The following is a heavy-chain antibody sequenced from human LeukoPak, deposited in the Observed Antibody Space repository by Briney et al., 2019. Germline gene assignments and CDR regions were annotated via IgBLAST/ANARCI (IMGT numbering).Heavy chain of an antibody. CDR2: INPNSGGT. J-gene: IGHJ6*03. CDR1: GYTFTGYY. CDR3: ARVGRGYSGYGLAGYYYYMDV. Sequence: ASVKVSCKASGYTFTGYYMHWVRQAPGQGLEWMGWINPNSGGTNYAQKFQGRVTMTRDTSISTAYMELSRLRSDDTAVYYCARVGRGYSGYGLAGYYYYMDVWGKGTTVTISS. V-gene: IGHV1-2*02. D-gene: IGHD5-12*01.